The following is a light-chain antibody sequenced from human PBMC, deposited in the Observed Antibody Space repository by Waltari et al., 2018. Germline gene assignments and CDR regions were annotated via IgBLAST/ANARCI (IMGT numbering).Light chain of an antibody. V-gene: IGKV3-20*01. CDR3: QQYGSSPPRT. J-gene: IGKJ1*01. CDR1: QTVSSSY. Sequence: EIVLTQSPGTLSLSPGERATLSCRASQTVSSSYLAWYQQKPGQAPRLLICGASSRATGIPDRFSGSGSGTDFTLTISRLEPEDFAVYYCQQYGSSPPRTFGQGTKVEIK. CDR2: GAS.